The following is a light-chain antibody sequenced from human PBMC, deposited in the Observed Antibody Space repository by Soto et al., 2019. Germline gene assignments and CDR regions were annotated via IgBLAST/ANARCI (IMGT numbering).Light chain of an antibody. J-gene: IGKJ1*01. CDR2: GAS. V-gene: IGKV3-15*01. CDR3: QQYNNWPWT. CDR1: QSISGA. Sequence: EIVMTQSPATLSVSPGGRATLSCRASQSISGALAWYQQKPGQAPRLLIYGASTRATSFSARFSGSGSGTDFTLTISSLQSEDFAVYYCQQYNNWPWTFGQGTKVDIK.